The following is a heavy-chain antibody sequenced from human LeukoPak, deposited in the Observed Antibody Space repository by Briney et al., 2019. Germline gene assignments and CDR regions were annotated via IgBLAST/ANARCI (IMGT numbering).Heavy chain of an antibody. J-gene: IGHJ4*02. CDR2: ISYDGSNK. CDR1: GFTFSSYG. Sequence: GKSLRLSCAASGFTFSSYGMHWVRQAPGKGLEWVAVISYDGSNKYYADSVKGRFTISRDNSKNTLYLQMNSLRAEDTAVYYCARGLSGYSYGPNDYWGQGTLVTVAS. D-gene: IGHD5-18*01. CDR3: ARGLSGYSYGPNDY. V-gene: IGHV3-30*03.